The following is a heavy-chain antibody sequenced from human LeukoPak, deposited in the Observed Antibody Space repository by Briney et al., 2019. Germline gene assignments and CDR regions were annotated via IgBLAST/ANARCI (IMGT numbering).Heavy chain of an antibody. CDR3: ARDPDHGALDY. CDR2: IYSGGRT. V-gene: IGHV3-53*01. CDR1: GFTVSNNY. D-gene: IGHD3-16*01. J-gene: IGHJ4*02. Sequence: GGSLRLSCAVSGFTVSNNYMNWVRQAPGKGLEWVSIIYSGGRTYYADSAKGRFTISRDNAKNSLYLQMNSLRDEDTAVYYCARDPDHGALDYWGQGTLVTVSS.